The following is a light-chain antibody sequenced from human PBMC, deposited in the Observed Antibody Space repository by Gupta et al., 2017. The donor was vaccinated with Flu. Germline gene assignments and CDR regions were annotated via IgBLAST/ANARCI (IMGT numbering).Light chain of an antibody. CDR2: YNN. CDR3: GTWDSSLRSCV. Sequence: QSVLTQPPSASAAPRPKVTISCTGSSSNIGDNYVSWYQQFPGTAPKLLIYYNNKRPSGIPDRCSGSKDGTSATLAIAGLQTGDEADFYCGTWDSSLRSCVFGGGTRLTVL. CDR1: SSNIGDNY. V-gene: IGLV1-51*01. J-gene: IGLJ3*02.